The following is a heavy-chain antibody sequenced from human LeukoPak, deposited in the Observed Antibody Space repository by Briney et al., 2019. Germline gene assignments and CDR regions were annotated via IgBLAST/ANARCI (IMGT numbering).Heavy chain of an antibody. CDR2: IGRYGVTT. Sequence: GGSLRHSRAASGFTLCTYEMNWVRHAPGKGLEWVAYIGRYGVTTYYADSVKGRFTISGDNAKNSLNLQMNSLRAEDTAVYYCATLSDRNFYYSYGLDVCGQGTTVTVS. CDR1: GFTLCTYE. D-gene: IGHD1-14*01. J-gene: IGHJ6*02. CDR3: ATLSDRNFYYSYGLDV. V-gene: IGHV3-48*03.